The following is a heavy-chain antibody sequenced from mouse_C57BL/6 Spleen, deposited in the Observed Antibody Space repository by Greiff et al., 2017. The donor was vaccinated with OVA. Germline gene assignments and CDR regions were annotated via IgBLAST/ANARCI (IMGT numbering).Heavy chain of an antibody. CDR3: TRLPYSGYFDD. CDR1: GYTFTDYE. J-gene: IGHJ2*01. D-gene: IGHD3-1*01. CDR2: IDPETGGT. V-gene: IGHV1-15*01. Sequence: QVQLQQSGAELVRPGASVTLSCKASGYTFTDYEMHWVKQTPVHGLEWIGAIDPETGGTAYNQKFKGKAILTADKSSSTAYMELRSLTSEDSAVYYCTRLPYSGYFDDWGQGTTLTVSS.